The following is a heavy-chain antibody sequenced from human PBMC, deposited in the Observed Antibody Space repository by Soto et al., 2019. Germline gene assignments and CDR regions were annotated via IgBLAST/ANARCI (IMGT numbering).Heavy chain of an antibody. V-gene: IGHV3-30*18. D-gene: IGHD2-2*01. Sequence: QVQLVESGGGVVQPGRSLRLSCAASGFTFSSYGMHWVRQAPGKGLEWVAVISYDGSNKYYADSVKGRFTISRDNSKNTLYLQMNSLRAEDTAVYYCAKDHQGYCISTSCYFFDYWGQGTLVTVSS. J-gene: IGHJ4*02. CDR3: AKDHQGYCISTSCYFFDY. CDR2: ISYDGSNK. CDR1: GFTFSSYG.